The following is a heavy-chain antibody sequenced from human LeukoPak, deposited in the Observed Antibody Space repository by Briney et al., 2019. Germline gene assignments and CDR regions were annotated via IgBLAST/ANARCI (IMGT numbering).Heavy chain of an antibody. CDR2: ITSSGSSM. D-gene: IGHD6-13*01. V-gene: IGHV3-11*01. J-gene: IGHJ4*02. CDR1: GGSISSSSYY. CDR3: ARRFSAAAEY. Sequence: LSLTCTVSGGSISSSSYYWGWIRQAPGKGLEWVSYITSSGSSMYYADSVKGRFTISRDNAKNSLYLQMNSLRAEDTAVYYCARRFSAAAEYWGQGTLVTVSS.